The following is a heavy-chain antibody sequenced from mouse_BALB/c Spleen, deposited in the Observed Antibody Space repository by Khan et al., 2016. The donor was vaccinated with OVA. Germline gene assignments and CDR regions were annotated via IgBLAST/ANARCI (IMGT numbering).Heavy chain of an antibody. CDR1: GSSLTNYS. CDR3: ARRGYDYGRGALFAY. V-gene: IGHV2-2*02. Sequence: QVQLKESGPGLVQLSQRLCITCTVSGSSLTNYSFHGVRQSPGKGLEWLGVIWRAGSTDYNAACISRLIIRKENSRNQEFSRMIGLQPNATPIYYCARRGYDYGRGALFAYWGQGTLVTVSA. J-gene: IGHJ3*01. D-gene: IGHD2-4*01. CDR2: IWRAGST.